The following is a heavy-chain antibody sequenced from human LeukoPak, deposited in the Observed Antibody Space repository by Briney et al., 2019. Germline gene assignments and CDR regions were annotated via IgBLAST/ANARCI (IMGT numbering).Heavy chain of an antibody. CDR1: GGSFSGYY. Sequence: SETLSLTCAVYGGSFSGYYWSWIRQPPGKGLEWIGEINHSGSTNYNPSLKSRVTISVDTSKNQFSLKLSSVTAAYTAVYYCARGTNTAMVADYWGQGTLVTVSS. CDR2: INHSGST. CDR3: ARGTNTAMVADY. D-gene: IGHD5-18*01. J-gene: IGHJ4*02. V-gene: IGHV4-34*01.